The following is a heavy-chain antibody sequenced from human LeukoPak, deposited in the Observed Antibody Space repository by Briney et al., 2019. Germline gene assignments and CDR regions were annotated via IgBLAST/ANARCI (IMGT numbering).Heavy chain of an antibody. J-gene: IGHJ4*02. V-gene: IGHV1-18*01. D-gene: IGHD4-17*01. CDR1: GYTFTSYG. CDR3: ARGRKDYGDYYFGS. CDR2: ISAYNGNT. Sequence: ASVKVSCKASGYTFTSYGISWVRQAPGQGLEWMGWISAYNGNTNSAQKLQGRVTMTTDTSTSTAYMELRSLRPDDTAVYYCARGRKDYGDYYFGSWGQGTLVTVSS.